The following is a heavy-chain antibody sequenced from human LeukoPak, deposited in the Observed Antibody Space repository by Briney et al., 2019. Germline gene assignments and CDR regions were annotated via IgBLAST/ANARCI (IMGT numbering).Heavy chain of an antibody. CDR3: ARDLGIGDYDFWSGYSPDAFDI. D-gene: IGHD3-3*01. J-gene: IGHJ3*02. CDR1: GFTFSSYG. CDR2: ISYDGSNK. V-gene: IGHV3-30*03. Sequence: GGSLRLSCAASGFTFSSYGMHWVRQAPGKGLEWVAVISYDGSNKYYADSVKGRFTISRDNAKNSLYLQMNSLRAEDTAVYYCARDLGIGDYDFWSGYSPDAFDIWGQGTMVTVSS.